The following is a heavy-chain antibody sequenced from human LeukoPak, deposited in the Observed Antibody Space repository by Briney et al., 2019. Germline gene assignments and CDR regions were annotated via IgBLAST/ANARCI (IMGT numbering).Heavy chain of an antibody. CDR2: ISGSGGST. J-gene: IGHJ4*02. CDR3: AKFVGRDFWSGPDY. CDR1: GFTFSSYA. D-gene: IGHD3-3*01. V-gene: IGHV3-23*01. Sequence: GGSLRLSCAASGFTFSSYAMSWVRQAPGKGLEWVSAISGSGGSTYYADSVKGRFTISRDNSKNTLYLQMNSMRAEDTAVYYCAKFVGRDFWSGPDYWGQGTLVTVSS.